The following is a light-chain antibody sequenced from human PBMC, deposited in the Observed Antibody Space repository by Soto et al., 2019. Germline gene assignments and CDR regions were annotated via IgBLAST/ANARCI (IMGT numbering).Light chain of an antibody. Sequence: DIQMTQSPSSLAASVGDRVTMTCRASQGIRNYLAWYQQKPGKVPKLLIYGASTLQSGVPSRFSGSGSGTDFTLTISSLQPEDVATYYCQKYNSARWTFGQGTKVAIK. V-gene: IGKV1-27*01. J-gene: IGKJ1*01. CDR2: GAS. CDR3: QKYNSARWT. CDR1: QGIRNY.